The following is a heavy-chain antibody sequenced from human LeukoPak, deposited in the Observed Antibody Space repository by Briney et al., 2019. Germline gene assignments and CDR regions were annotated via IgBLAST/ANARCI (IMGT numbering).Heavy chain of an antibody. V-gene: IGHV3-30-3*01. J-gene: IGHJ4*02. CDR1: GFTFSSCA. Sequence: GRSLRLSCAASGFTFSSCAMHWVRQAPGKGLEWVAVISHDGSNKYYADSVKGRFTISRDNSKNTLYLQMNSLRAEDTAVYYCARDGQGGSYSSSSEFDYWGQGTLVTVSS. CDR3: ARDGQGGSYSSSSEFDY. D-gene: IGHD6-6*01. CDR2: ISHDGSNK.